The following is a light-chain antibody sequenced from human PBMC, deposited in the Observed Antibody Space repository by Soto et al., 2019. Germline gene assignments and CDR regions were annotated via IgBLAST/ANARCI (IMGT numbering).Light chain of an antibody. J-gene: IGLJ3*02. CDR1: RSNIGSNT. CDR3: AGWDDSLNGWV. Sequence: QAVVSQPPSASGTPGQRVIISCSGSRSNIGSNTVNWYQHLPGTAPKLLIYSDNQRPSGVPDRFSGSKSGTSASLAISGLQSEDEADYYCAGWDDSLNGWVFGGGTKLPVL. V-gene: IGLV1-44*01. CDR2: SDN.